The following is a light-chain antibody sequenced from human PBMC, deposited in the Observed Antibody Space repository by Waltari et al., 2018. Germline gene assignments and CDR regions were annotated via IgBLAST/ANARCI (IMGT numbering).Light chain of an antibody. CDR2: QDS. CDR1: KLGDKY. Sequence: SYELTQPPSVSVSPGQTASITCSGDKLGDKYACWYQQKPGQSPVRVIYQDSKRPPGIPGRVSGSNSGNTATLTVSGTQAMDEADYYCQAWDSSTVVFGGGTKLTVL. J-gene: IGLJ2*01. CDR3: QAWDSSTVV. V-gene: IGLV3-1*01.